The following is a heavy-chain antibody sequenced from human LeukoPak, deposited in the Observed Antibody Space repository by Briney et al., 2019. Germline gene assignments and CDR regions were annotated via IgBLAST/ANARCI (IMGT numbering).Heavy chain of an antibody. J-gene: IGHJ3*01. CDR2: INPNSGGT. CDR3: ARAPYGSGSPSG. V-gene: IGHV1-2*02. Sequence: ASVKVSCKASGYTFTGYYMHWVRQAPGQGLEWMGWINPNSGGTNYAQKFQGRVTMTRDTSISTAYMELSRLRSDDTAVYHCARAPYGSGSPSGWGQGTMVTVSS. D-gene: IGHD6-19*01. CDR1: GYTFTGYY.